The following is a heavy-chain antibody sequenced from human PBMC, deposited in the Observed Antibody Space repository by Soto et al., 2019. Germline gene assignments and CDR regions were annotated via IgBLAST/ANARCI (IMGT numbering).Heavy chain of an antibody. D-gene: IGHD2-2*03. V-gene: IGHV1-69*01. CDR3: ARDILGYCSSTSCSENFDY. CDR2: IIPIFGTA. J-gene: IGHJ4*02. CDR1: GGTFSSYA. Sequence: QVQLVQSGAEVKKPGSSVKVSCKASGGTFSSYAISWVRQAPGQGLEWMGGIIPIFGTANYAQKFQGRVTITADESTSTAYVELSSLRSDDTAVYYCARDILGYCSSTSCSENFDYWGQGTLVTVSS.